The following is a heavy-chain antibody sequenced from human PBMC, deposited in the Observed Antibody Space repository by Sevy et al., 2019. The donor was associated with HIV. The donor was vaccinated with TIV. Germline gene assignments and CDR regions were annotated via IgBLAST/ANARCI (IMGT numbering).Heavy chain of an antibody. J-gene: IGHJ4*02. CDR1: GFTFSSYA. CDR3: ARDLGTWIQLPFDY. D-gene: IGHD5-18*01. Sequence: GGSLRLSCAASGFTFSSYAMHWVRQAPGKGLEWVAVISYDGSNKYYVDSVKGRFTISRDNSKNTLYLQMNSLRAEDTAVYYCARDLGTWIQLPFDYWGQGTLVTVSS. V-gene: IGHV3-30-3*01. CDR2: ISYDGSNK.